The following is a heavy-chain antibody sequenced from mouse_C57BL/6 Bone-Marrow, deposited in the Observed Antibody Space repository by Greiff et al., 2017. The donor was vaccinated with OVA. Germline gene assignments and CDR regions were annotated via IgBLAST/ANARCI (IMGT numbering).Heavy chain of an antibody. V-gene: IGHV5-17*01. CDR1: GFTFSDYG. Sequence: EVQLVESGGGLVKPGGSLKLSCAASGFTFSDYGMHWVRQAPEKGLEWVAYISSGSSTIYYADTVKGRFTLSRDKAKNTLVLQMTSLRSEDTAMYYCARGVGPLLDYWGQGTTLTVSS. J-gene: IGHJ2*01. CDR3: ARGVGPLLDY. D-gene: IGHD4-1*01. CDR2: ISSGSSTI.